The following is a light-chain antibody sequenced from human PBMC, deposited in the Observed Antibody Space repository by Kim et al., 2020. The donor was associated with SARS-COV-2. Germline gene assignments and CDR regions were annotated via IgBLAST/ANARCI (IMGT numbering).Light chain of an antibody. J-gene: IGLJ2*01. Sequence: SVSPGQTASITYAGDKLGDKYACWYQQKPGQSPVLVIYQDSKRPSGIPERFSGSNSGNTATLTISGTQAMDEADYYCQAWDSSLVVFGGGTKLTVL. CDR1: KLGDKY. V-gene: IGLV3-1*01. CDR3: QAWDSSLVV. CDR2: QDS.